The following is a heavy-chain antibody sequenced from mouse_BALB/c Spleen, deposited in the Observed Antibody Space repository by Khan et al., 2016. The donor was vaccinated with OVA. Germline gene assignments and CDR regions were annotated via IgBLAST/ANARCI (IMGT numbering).Heavy chain of an antibody. CDR2: ISRGGGYT. CDR1: GFTFSSYG. V-gene: IGHV5-6*01. CDR3: TRAYYVNDYDAIDN. J-gene: IGHJ4*01. Sequence: EVELVESGGDLVKPGGSLKLSCAASGFTFSSYGMSWVRQTPDKRLEWVGSISRGGGYTYYADSVKGRFTISGDNAKNTPYLQMSSLKSEDTAMFYCTRAYYVNDYDAIDNWGQGTSVTVSS. D-gene: IGHD2-9*01.